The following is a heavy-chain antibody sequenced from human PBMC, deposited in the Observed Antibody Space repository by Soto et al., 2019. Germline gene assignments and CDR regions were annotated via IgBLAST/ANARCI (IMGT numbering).Heavy chain of an antibody. CDR2: IYYSGST. D-gene: IGHD6-19*01. CDR1: GGSISSSSYY. V-gene: IGHV4-39*01. J-gene: IGHJ3*02. Sequence: QLQLQESGPGLVKPSETLSLTCTVSGGSISSSSYYWGWIRQPPGKGLEWIGSIYYSGSTYYNPALKSRVTIPVDTSKNQFSLKLSSVTAADTAVYYCARQTKQWLHGETDAFDIWGQGTMVTVSS. CDR3: ARQTKQWLHGETDAFDI.